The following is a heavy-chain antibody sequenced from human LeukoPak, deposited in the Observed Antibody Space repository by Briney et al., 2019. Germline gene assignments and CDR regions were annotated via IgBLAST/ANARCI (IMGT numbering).Heavy chain of an antibody. D-gene: IGHD6-25*01. CDR1: GGSISSYY. J-gene: IGHJ6*02. CDR3: AGTAASYYYYYGMDV. Sequence: SETLSLTCTVSGGSISSYYWSWIRQPPGKGLEWIGYIYYSGSTNYNPSLKSRVIISVDTSKNQFSLKLSSVTAADTAVYYCAGTAASYYYYYGMDVWGQGTTVTVSS. V-gene: IGHV4-59*01. CDR2: IYYSGST.